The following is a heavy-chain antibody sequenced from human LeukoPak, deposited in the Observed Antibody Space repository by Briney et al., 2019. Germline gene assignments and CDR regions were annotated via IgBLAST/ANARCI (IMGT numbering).Heavy chain of an antibody. CDR3: AKDPSTLTIRDDY. CDR2: ISSSSSTI. V-gene: IGHV3-48*01. CDR1: GFTFSSYS. J-gene: IGHJ4*02. Sequence: GGSLRLSCAASGFTFSSYSMNWVRQAPGKGLEWVSYISSSSSTIYYADSVKGRFTISRDNAKNSLYLQMNSLRAEDTAVYYCAKDPSTLTIRDDYWGQGTLVTVSS. D-gene: IGHD5-24*01.